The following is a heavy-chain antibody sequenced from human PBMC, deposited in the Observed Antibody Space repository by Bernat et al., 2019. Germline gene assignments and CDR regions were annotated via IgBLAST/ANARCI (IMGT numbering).Heavy chain of an antibody. V-gene: IGHV1-8*01. CDR3: ARGVRPYYDYIWGSYRYVDY. CDR2: MNPNSGNT. CDR1: GYTFTSYD. J-gene: IGHJ4*02. Sequence: QVQLVQSGAEVKKPGASVKVSCKASGYTFTSYDINWVRQATGQGLEWMGWMNPNSGNTGYAQKFQGRVTMTRNTSISTAYIELSSLRSEDTAVYYCARGVRPYYDYIWGSYRYVDYWGQGTLVTVSS. D-gene: IGHD3-16*02.